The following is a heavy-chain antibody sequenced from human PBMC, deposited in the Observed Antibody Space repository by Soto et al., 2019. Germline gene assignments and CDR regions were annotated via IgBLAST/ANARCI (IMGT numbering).Heavy chain of an antibody. J-gene: IGHJ6*02. V-gene: IGHV5-10-1*01. Sequence: PGESLKISCDASAYIFTNFWIIWVRQLPGKGLEYMGRIDPIDSSTNYSPSFQGHVTISADTSISTAYLQWASLTASDTAMYFCAREYSGNDPYGMDVWGQGTTVTVSS. CDR3: AREYSGNDPYGMDV. CDR1: AYIFTNFW. D-gene: IGHD5-12*01. CDR2: IDPIDSST.